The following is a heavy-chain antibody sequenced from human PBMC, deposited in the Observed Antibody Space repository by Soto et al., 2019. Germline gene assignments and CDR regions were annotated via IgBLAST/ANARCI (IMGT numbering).Heavy chain of an antibody. CDR2: IYYSGST. CDR3: VRTEVLVATMPLFDY. CDR1: GGSISSSRYY. J-gene: IGHJ4*02. Sequence: QLQLQESGPGLVKPSETLSLTCTVSGGSISSSRYYWGWIRQPPGKGLEWIGSIYYSGSTYYNPSVKSRVTISVDTSKHQFSLNLSSVTAADTAVYYCVRTEVLVATMPLFDYWGQGTLVTVYS. D-gene: IGHD5-12*01. V-gene: IGHV4-39*01.